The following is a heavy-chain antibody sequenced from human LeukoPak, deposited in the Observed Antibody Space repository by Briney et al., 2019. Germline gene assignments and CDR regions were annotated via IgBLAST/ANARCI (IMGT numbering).Heavy chain of an antibody. CDR1: GFTLSSFW. CDR3: AKGNYDFWSGEAYYFDY. V-gene: IGHV3-23*01. Sequence: QAGGSLRLSCAASGFTLSSFWMSWVRQAPGKGLEWVSAISGSGGSTYYADSVKGRFTISRDNSKNTLYLQMNSLRAEDTAVYYCAKGNYDFWSGEAYYFDYWGQGTLVTVSS. D-gene: IGHD3-3*01. CDR2: ISGSGGST. J-gene: IGHJ4*02.